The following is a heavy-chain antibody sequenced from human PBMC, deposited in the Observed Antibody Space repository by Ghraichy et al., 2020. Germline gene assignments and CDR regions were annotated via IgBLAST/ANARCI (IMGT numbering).Heavy chain of an antibody. CDR2: IYTSGST. CDR3: ASTTVTAGRFFDY. V-gene: IGHV4-61*02. J-gene: IGHJ4*02. D-gene: IGHD4-17*01. CDR1: GGSISSGSYY. Sequence: SETLSLTCTVSGGSISSGSYYWSWIRQPAGKGLEWIGRIYTSGSTNYNPSLKSRVTISVDTSKNQFSLKLSSVTAADTAVYYCASTTVTAGRFFDYWGQGTLVTVSS.